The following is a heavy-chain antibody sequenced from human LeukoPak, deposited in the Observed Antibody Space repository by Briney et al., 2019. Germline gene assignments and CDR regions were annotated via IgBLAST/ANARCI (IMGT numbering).Heavy chain of an antibody. D-gene: IGHD4-11*01. CDR2: FYISGST. V-gene: IGHV4-4*07. CDR1: GGSISSYD. Sequence: PSETLSLTCTVSGGSISSYDWSWIRQPAGKGLEWIGRFYISGSTNYNPSLKSRVTMSVDTSKNQFSLRLNSVTAADTAVYYCARDFLLQSEGLFDYWGQGTLVTVSS. CDR3: ARDFLLQSEGLFDY. J-gene: IGHJ4*02.